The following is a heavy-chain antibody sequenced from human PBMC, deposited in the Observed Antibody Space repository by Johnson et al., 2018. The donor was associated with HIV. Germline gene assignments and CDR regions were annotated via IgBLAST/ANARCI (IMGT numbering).Heavy chain of an antibody. D-gene: IGHD3-16*01. CDR1: GFTFSIYA. Sequence: QVQLVESGGGLVQPGGSLRLSCAASGFTFSIYAMHWVRQAPGKGLEWVAVISYDGSNKYYADSVKGRFTISRDNSKNTLYLQMNSLRAEDTAVYYCARRGRRADDAFDIWGQGTMVTISS. J-gene: IGHJ3*02. V-gene: IGHV3-30*04. CDR3: ARRGRRADDAFDI. CDR2: ISYDGSNK.